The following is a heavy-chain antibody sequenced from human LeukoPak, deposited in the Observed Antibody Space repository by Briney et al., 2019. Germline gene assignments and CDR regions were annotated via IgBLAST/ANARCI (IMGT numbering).Heavy chain of an antibody. CDR2: INHSGST. J-gene: IGHJ4*02. D-gene: IGHD3-10*01. V-gene: IGHV4-34*01. Sequence: SETLSLTCAVYGGSFSGYYWSWIRQPPGKGLEWIGEINHSGSTNYNPSLKSRVTVSVDTSKNQFSLKLSSVTAADTAVYYCARSMVRGVIIHLDYWGQGTLVTVSS. CDR3: ARSMVRGVIIHLDY. CDR1: GGSFSGYY.